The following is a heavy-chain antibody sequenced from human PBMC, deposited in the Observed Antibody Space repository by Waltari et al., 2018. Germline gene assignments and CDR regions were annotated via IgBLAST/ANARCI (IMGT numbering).Heavy chain of an antibody. CDR1: GDHVTTANW. V-gene: IGHV4-4*02. CDR2: VLSTGKT. D-gene: IGHD2-15*01. CDR3: ARDRGRGLYLDV. J-gene: IGHJ4*02. Sequence: QLQESGPGLVKPSGTLSLSCAVSGDHVTTANWWSWVRQSPQRGLEWIGQVLSTGKTNYSPSFASRVTMSLDASNNQFSLKVTSATAADTAVYYCARDRGRGLYLDVWGPGTLVTVSP.